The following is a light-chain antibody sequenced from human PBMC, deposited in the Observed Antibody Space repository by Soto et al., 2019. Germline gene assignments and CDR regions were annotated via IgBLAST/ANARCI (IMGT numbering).Light chain of an antibody. J-gene: IGKJ4*01. CDR1: QSVNSN. CDR3: QQRSDWRPGT. Sequence: IVLTQSPATLSLSPGVSATLSWRASQSVNSNLACYQKKPGQATRLLFYDASNRATDIPARFSGSGSGTDLTLTISSLEPEDFAVYYCQQRSDWRPGTFGGGTKVDIK. CDR2: DAS. V-gene: IGKV3-11*01.